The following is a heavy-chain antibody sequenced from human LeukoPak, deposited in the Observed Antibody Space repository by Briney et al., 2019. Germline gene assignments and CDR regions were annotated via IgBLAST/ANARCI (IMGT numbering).Heavy chain of an antibody. CDR3: ARQKKQTTAIDY. J-gene: IGHJ4*02. CDR2: ISSYNGGA. D-gene: IGHD4-17*01. CDR1: GYTFTTYG. V-gene: IGHV1-18*01. Sequence: VASVKVSCKASGYTFTTYGFSWVRQAPGQGLEWMGWISSYNGGADYAQKLQGRVTMTTDTSTSTTYMELRSLRSDDTAVYYCARQKKQTTAIDYWGQGTLVTVSS.